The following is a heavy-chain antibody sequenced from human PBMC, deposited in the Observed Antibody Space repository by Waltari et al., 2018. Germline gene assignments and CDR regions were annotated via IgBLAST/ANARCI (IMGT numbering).Heavy chain of an antibody. CDR3: ARDSDDMDGVVPDS. V-gene: IGHV3-7*03. CDR2: IIQGGSYK. Sequence: EVQLVESGGALVQPGGSVRLSCVASGFTFRRHWMIWVRQAPGKGLELVASIIQGGSYKYYVDSVRVRFTISRDNAKNSLYLQMNSLRGEDTAVYYCARDSDDMDGVVPDSWGQGTLVFVSS. CDR1: GFTFRRHW. D-gene: IGHD3-3*01. J-gene: IGHJ4*02.